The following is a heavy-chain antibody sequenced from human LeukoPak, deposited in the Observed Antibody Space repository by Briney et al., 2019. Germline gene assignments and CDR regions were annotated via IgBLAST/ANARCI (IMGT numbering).Heavy chain of an antibody. J-gene: IGHJ3*02. CDR1: GGSISGYY. CDR2: IYTSGST. D-gene: IGHD3-3*01. CDR3: ARAGPITIFGVVIPDAFDI. V-gene: IGHV4-4*07. Sequence: PSETLSLTCTVSGGSISGYYWSWIRQPAGKGLEWIGRIYTSGSTNYNPSLKSRVTISVDTSKNQFSLKLSSVTAADTAVYYCARAGPITIFGVVIPDAFDIWGQGTMVTVSS.